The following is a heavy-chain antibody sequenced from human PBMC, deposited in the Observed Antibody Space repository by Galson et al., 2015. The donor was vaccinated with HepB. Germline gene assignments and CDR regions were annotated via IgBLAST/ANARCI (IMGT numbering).Heavy chain of an antibody. Sequence: SVKVSCKASGYTFTSYGISWVRQAPGQGLEWMGWISGYNDNTHYAQKLQGRVTMTTDTSTSTAYMELRSLRSDDTAMYYRAITYGDYPWDYWGQGTLVTVSS. D-gene: IGHD4-17*01. CDR1: GYTFTSYG. CDR3: AITYGDYPWDY. V-gene: IGHV1-18*01. CDR2: ISGYNDNT. J-gene: IGHJ4*02.